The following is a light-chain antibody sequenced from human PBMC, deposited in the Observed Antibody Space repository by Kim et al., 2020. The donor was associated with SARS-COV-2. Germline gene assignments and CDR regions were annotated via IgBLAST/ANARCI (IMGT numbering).Light chain of an antibody. CDR2: GAS. CDR1: QSVSTN. Sequence: EIVMTQSPATLSVSPGERATLSCRASQSVSTNLAWYQQKPGQAPRLLIYGASTRATGIPASFSGSGSGTEFTLTISSLQSEDFAVYYCQQYNNWYTFGQGTKLEI. V-gene: IGKV3-15*01. J-gene: IGKJ2*01. CDR3: QQYNNWYT.